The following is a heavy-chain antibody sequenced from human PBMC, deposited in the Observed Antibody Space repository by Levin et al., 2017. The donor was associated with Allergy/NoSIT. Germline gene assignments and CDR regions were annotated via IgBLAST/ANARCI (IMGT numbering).Heavy chain of an antibody. CDR1: GFTFDDYA. Sequence: GGSLRLSCAASGFTFDDYAMHWVRQAPGKGLEWVSGISWNSGYIGYADSVKGRFTISRDNAENSLYLQMNSLRAEDTALYYCAKQGIAASRGGSYYYYMDVWGKGTTVTVSS. CDR2: ISWNSGYI. J-gene: IGHJ6*03. V-gene: IGHV3-9*01. D-gene: IGHD6-6*01. CDR3: AKQGIAASRGGSYYYYMDV.